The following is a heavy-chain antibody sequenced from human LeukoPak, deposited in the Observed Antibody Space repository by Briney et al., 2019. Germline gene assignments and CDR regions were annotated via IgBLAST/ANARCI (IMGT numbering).Heavy chain of an antibody. CDR2: ISGSGGRT. J-gene: IGHJ6*03. D-gene: IGHD4-17*01. V-gene: IGHV3-23*01. CDR3: AKRSGDYEEAPGDFYYIDV. CDR1: RLILNSYS. Sequence: PGGSLRLSCAVSRLILNSYSLSWVRHAPGKGLEWVSAISGSGGRTYYADSVEGRLTIPRDNSKHTLYLQMNSQRAEHTAVYLCAKRSGDYEEAPGDFYYIDVWGKGTTVTVSS.